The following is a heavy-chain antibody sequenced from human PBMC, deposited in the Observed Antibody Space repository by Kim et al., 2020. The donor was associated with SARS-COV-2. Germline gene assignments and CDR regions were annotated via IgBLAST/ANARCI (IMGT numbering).Heavy chain of an antibody. J-gene: IGHJ4*02. CDR3: AIAITIFGVVIIAYFDY. Sequence: SETLSLTCTVSGGSISSGGYYWSWIRQHPGKGLEWIGYIYYSGSTYYNPSLKSRVTISVDTSKNQFSLKLSSVTAADTAVYYCAIAITIFGVVIIAYFDYWGQGTLVTVSS. V-gene: IGHV4-31*03. D-gene: IGHD3-3*01. CDR2: IYYSGST. CDR1: GGSISSGGYY.